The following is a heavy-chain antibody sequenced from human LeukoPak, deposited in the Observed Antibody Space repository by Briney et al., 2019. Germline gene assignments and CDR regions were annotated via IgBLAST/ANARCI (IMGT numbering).Heavy chain of an antibody. CDR1: GFTFTSYW. CDR2: INSDGSST. J-gene: IGHJ4*02. D-gene: IGHD6-6*01. V-gene: IGHV3-74*03. Sequence: GGSLRLSCAASGFTFTSYWMHWVRQTPGKGLVCVSHINSDGSSTMYADSAKGRFTISRDNAKSTLYLQMNSLRAEDTAIYYCVRRGSSWTFDYWGQGTLVTVSS. CDR3: VRRGSSWTFDY.